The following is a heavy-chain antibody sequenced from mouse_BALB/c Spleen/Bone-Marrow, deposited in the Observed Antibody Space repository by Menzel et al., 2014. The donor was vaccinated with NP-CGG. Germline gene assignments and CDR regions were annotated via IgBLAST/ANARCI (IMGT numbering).Heavy chain of an antibody. J-gene: IGHJ4*01. D-gene: IGHD1-2*01. CDR1: GFSLTSYD. CDR3: VRGYGAMDY. V-gene: IGHV2-9-2*01. CDR2: IWTGGGT. Sequence: VKLQESGPGLVAPSQSLSITCTVSGFSLTSYDISWIRQPPGKGLEWLGVIWTGGGTNYNSAFMSRLSISKDNSKSQVFLKMNSLQTDDTAIYYCVRGYGAMDYWGQGTSVTVSS.